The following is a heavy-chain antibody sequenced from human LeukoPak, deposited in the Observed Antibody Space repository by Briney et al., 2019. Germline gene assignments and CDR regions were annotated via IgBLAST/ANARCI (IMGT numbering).Heavy chain of an antibody. CDR2: ISAYNGNT. CDR3: ARGRGYCSSISCLPEGY. CDR1: GYTFTSYG. Sequence: SVKVSFKASGYTFTSYGISWVRQAPGQGLEWMGWISAYNGNTNYAQKLQGRVTMTTDTSTSTAYMELRSLRSDDTAVYYCARGRGYCSSISCLPEGYWGQGTLVTVSS. V-gene: IGHV1-18*04. D-gene: IGHD2-2*01. J-gene: IGHJ4*02.